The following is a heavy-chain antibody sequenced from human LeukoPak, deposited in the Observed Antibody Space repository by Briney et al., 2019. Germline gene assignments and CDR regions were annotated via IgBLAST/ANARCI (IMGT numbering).Heavy chain of an antibody. J-gene: IGHJ5*02. CDR3: ARGTFGVVMGNWFDP. CDR1: GGSISSYY. CDR2: IYYSGST. Sequence: PSETLSLTCTVSGGSISSYYWSWIRQPPGKGLEWIGYIYYSGSTNYNPSLKSRVTISVDTSKNQFFLKLSSVTAADTAVYYCARGTFGVVMGNWFDPWGQGTLVTVSS. D-gene: IGHD3-3*01. V-gene: IGHV4-59*01.